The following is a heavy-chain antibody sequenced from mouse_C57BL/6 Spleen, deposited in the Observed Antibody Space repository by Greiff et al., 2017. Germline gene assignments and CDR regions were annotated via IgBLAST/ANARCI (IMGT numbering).Heavy chain of an antibody. Sequence: EVKLVESGGGLVKPGGSLKLSCAASGFTFSSYAMSWVRQTPETRLEWVATISDGGSYTYYPDNVKGRFTISRDNAKNNLYLQMSHLKSEDTAMYYCARDYDGYFDYWGQGTTLTVSS. CDR2: ISDGGSYT. J-gene: IGHJ2*01. CDR1: GFTFSSYA. V-gene: IGHV5-4*01. CDR3: ARDYDGYFDY. D-gene: IGHD2-3*01.